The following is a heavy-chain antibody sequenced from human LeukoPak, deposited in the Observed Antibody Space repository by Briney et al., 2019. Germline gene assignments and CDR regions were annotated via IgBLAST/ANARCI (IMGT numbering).Heavy chain of an antibody. D-gene: IGHD2/OR15-2a*01. J-gene: IGHJ2*01. CDR2: INHSGST. CDR3: ARLSGAYWYFDL. CDR1: GGSFSGYY. V-gene: IGHV4-34*01. Sequence: TSETLSLTCAVYGGSFSGYYWSWIRQPPGKGLEWIGEINHSGSTNYNPSLKSRVTISVDTSKNQFSLKLSSVTAADTAVYYCARLSGAYWYFDLWGRGTLVTVSS.